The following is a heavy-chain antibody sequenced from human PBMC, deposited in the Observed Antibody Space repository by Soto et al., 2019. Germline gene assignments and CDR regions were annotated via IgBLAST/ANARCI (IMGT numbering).Heavy chain of an antibody. CDR1: GFTFSNHW. D-gene: IGHD3-10*01. Sequence: DVQLVASGGGLVQPGGSLTLPCAVSGFTFSNHWMGWVRQTPRKGLEWVANISPDGSGKYYVDLLKGRFTISRDNAKDSLYLHMSSLGVEDTGIYHCARWIRGTPDYWGQGTLVTVSS. V-gene: IGHV3-7*04. CDR2: ISPDGSGK. CDR3: ARWIRGTPDY. J-gene: IGHJ4*02.